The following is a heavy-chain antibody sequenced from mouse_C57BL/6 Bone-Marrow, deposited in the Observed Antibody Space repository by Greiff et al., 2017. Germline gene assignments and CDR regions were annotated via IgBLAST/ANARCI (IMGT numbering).Heavy chain of an antibody. V-gene: IGHV5-6*02. CDR1: GFTFSSYA. J-gene: IGHJ4*01. CDR2: ISSGGSYT. D-gene: IGHD2-1*01. CDR3: ATMVTTNAMDY. Sequence: EVKLVESGGDLVKPGGSLKLSCAASGFTFSSYAMSWVRQTPDKRLEWVATISSGGSYTYYPDSVKGRFTISRDNAKNTLYLQMSSLKSEDTAMYYCATMVTTNAMDYWGQGTSVTVSS.